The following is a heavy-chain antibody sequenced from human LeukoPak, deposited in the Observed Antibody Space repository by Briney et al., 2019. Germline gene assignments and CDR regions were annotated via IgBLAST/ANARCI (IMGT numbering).Heavy chain of an antibody. Sequence: GGSLRLSCAASGFTFSSYAMHWVRQAPGKGLEWVAVISYDGSNKYYADSVKGRFTISRDNSKNTLYLQMNSLRAEDTAVYYRARENDYVWGSYRAYYYGMDVWGKGTTVTVSS. CDR2: ISYDGSNK. V-gene: IGHV3-30*04. D-gene: IGHD3-16*02. CDR3: ARENDYVWGSYRAYYYGMDV. CDR1: GFTFSSYA. J-gene: IGHJ6*04.